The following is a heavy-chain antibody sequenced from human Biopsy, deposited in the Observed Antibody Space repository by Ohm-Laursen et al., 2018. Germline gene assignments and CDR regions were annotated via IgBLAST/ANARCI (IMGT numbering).Heavy chain of an antibody. CDR2: IDPDGGRT. CDR3: ARDPYCSGGNCYSPLDH. D-gene: IGHD2-15*01. V-gene: IGHV1-2*02. Sequence: VASVKVSCKPSGYTFSLYHIHWVRQAPGQGLEWMGWIDPDGGRTSFGQNFQGRVTMTSDTSTGTAYLELTRLRSDDTAVYYCARDPYCSGGNCYSPLDHWGQGTLVTVPA. J-gene: IGHJ4*02. CDR1: GYTFSLYH.